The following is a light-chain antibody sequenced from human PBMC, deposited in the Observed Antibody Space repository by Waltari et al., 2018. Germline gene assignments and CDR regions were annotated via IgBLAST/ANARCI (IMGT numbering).Light chain of an antibody. CDR1: QSVLYSSNSNNY. J-gene: IGKJ1*01. V-gene: IGKV4-1*01. CDR3: HQYHSTPPT. Sequence: DIVMTQSPDSLAVSLGERATINCKSSQSVLYSSNSNNYLSWYQQKPGQPPKLLIYWASIRESGVPDRFSGGGSGTDFTLTISGLQAEDVAVYYCHQYHSTPPTFGQGTKVEVK. CDR2: WAS.